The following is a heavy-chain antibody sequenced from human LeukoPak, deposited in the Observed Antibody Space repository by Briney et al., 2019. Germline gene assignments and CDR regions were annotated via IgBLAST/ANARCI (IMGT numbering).Heavy chain of an antibody. CDR1: GYTFTSYG. D-gene: IGHD2-2*01. J-gene: IGHJ6*02. Sequence: ASVKVSCKASGYTFTSYGISWVRQAPGQGLEWMGWISAYNGNTNYAQKLQGRVTMTTDTSTSTAYMELRSLRSDDTAVYYCARDVGIVVVSAAPGYYYYYGMDVWGQGTTVTVSS. V-gene: IGHV1-18*01. CDR3: ARDVGIVVVSAAPGYYYYYGMDV. CDR2: ISAYNGNT.